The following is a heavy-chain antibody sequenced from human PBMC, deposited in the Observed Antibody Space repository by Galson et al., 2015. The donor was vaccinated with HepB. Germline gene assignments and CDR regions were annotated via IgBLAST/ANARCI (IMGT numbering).Heavy chain of an antibody. CDR2: ISGSGGST. J-gene: IGHJ6*02. CDR3: AKDFLPAPIVVVPAAMAGYGMDV. D-gene: IGHD2-2*01. Sequence: SLRLSCAASGFTFSSYAMSWVRQAPGKGLEWVSAISGSGGSTYYADSVKGRFTISRDNSKNTLYLQMNSLRAEDTAVYYCAKDFLPAPIVVVPAAMAGYGMDVWGQGTTVTVSS. CDR1: GFTFSSYA. V-gene: IGHV3-23*01.